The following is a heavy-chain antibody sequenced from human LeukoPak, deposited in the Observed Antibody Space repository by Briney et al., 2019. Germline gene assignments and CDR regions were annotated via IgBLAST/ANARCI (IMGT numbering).Heavy chain of an antibody. Sequence: SETLPLTCTVSGYSINGAFYWGWIRVPPGKGLEWIGSVFHRGTTYYNSSLKSRVNISIDTSKNQFSLKLNSLTAEDTAMYYCVRDGYYGSGSPGWFGPWGPGTLVIVSA. D-gene: IGHD3-10*01. CDR3: VRDGYYGSGSPGWFGP. J-gene: IGHJ5*02. CDR2: VFHRGTT. V-gene: IGHV4-38-2*02. CDR1: GYSINGAFY.